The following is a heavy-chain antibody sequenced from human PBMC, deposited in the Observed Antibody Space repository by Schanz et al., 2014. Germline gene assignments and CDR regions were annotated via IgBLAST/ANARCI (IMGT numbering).Heavy chain of an antibody. J-gene: IGHJ4*02. V-gene: IGHV1-8*01. CDR3: ARGRTFDY. Sequence: QVQLVQSGAEVKKPGASVKVSCTASGYTFTSYDINWVRQAPGQGLEWLGWMNPNSGNPGFAQKFRGRVTMTRNTSMSTAYIERPILTSEDSAVYSCARGRTFDYWGQGTLVTVSS. CDR1: GYTFTSYD. CDR2: MNPNSGNP.